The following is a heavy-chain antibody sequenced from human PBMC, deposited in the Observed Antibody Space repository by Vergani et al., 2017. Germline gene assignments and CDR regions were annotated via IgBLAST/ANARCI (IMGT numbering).Heavy chain of an antibody. J-gene: IGHJ4*02. Sequence: EVQLVESGGGLVQPGGSLRLSCAASGFTFSSSSMNWVRQAPGKGLELVSYISSSSSTIYYADSVKGRITISRDNAKNMLYLQLTSLRGEDTAVYFCTRGVSQLVGTRSPRGFKFWGRGTSVIVSS. CDR3: TRGVSQLVGTRSPRGFKF. CDR2: ISSSSSTI. V-gene: IGHV3-48*01. D-gene: IGHD3-10*01. CDR1: GFTFSSSS.